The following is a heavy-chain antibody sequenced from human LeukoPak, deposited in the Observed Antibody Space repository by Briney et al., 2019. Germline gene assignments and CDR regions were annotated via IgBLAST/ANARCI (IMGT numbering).Heavy chain of an antibody. CDR2: ISFDGSIK. V-gene: IGHV3-30*18. J-gene: IGHJ6*03. CDR1: GFYFRNYG. Sequence: PGGSLRLSCAASGFYFRNYGMHWVRQAPGKGLEWVAVISFDGSIKYFADSVKGRFSISRDNSNNTLFLQMIGLRVQDTAVYYCAKIPRRDDGGNYMDVWGKGTTVTVSS. CDR3: AKIPRRDDGGNYMDV. D-gene: IGHD4-23*01.